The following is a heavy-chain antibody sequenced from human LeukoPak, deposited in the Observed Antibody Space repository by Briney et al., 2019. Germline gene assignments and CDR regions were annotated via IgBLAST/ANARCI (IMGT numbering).Heavy chain of an antibody. D-gene: IGHD3-10*01. CDR3: AKDRGGVGITSDY. V-gene: IGHV3-30-3*01. J-gene: IGHJ4*02. CDR1: GFTFSSYA. CDR2: ISYDGSNK. Sequence: GGSLRLSCAASGFTFSSYAMHWVRQAPGKGLEWVAVISYDGSNKYYADSVKGRFTISRDNSKNTLYLQMNSLRAEDTAVYYCAKDRGGVGITSDYWGQGTLVTVSS.